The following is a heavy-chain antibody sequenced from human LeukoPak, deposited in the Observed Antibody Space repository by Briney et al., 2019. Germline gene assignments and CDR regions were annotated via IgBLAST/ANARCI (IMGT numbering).Heavy chain of an antibody. D-gene: IGHD3-10*01. CDR3: TTDTFGARDS. Sequence: PGESLRLSCAASTYTFSRYWMHWDRQGPGQGLVWVSRINEDGSSTSYAESVGGRFTISRDNAKNTLYLQMNSLRAEDAAVYYCTTDTFGARDSWGQGTLVTVSS. CDR2: INEDGSST. J-gene: IGHJ4*02. CDR1: TYTFSRYW. V-gene: IGHV3-74*01.